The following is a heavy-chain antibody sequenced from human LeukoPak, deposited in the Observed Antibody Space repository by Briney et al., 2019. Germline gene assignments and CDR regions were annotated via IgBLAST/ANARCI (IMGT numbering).Heavy chain of an antibody. CDR1: GYTFTNYY. D-gene: IGHD1-1*01. Sequence: ASVKVSCKASGYTFTNYYMYWVRQAPGQGLEWMGILNPSGGSTRYAQKLQGRVTMTTDTSTSTGYMELRSLRSDDTAVYYCARDRVQSASDYWGQGTLVTVSS. J-gene: IGHJ4*02. CDR2: LNPSGGST. V-gene: IGHV1-46*01. CDR3: ARDRVQSASDY.